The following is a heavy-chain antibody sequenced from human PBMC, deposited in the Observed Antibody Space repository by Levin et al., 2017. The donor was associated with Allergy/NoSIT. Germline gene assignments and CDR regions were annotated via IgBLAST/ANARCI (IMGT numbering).Heavy chain of an antibody. D-gene: IGHD1-1*01. CDR1: GYTFTSYD. CDR3: ARFSTGTTGLDY. Sequence: GGSLRLSCKASGYTFTSYDINWVRQATGQGLEWMGWMNPNSGNTGYAQKFQGRVTMTRNTSISTAYMELSSLRSEDTAVYYCARFSTGTTGLDYWGQGTLVTVSS. CDR2: MNPNSGNT. J-gene: IGHJ4*02. V-gene: IGHV1-8*01.